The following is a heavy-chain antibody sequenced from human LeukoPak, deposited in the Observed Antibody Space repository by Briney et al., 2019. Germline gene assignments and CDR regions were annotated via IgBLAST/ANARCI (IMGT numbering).Heavy chain of an antibody. D-gene: IGHD1-26*01. CDR2: VSYDGSGE. V-gene: IGHV3-30*01. J-gene: IGHJ3*01. CDR3: ARDGVGTAFDL. Sequence: GRSLRLSYAASGFIFRSYPMHWVRQAPGKGLEWVAVVSYDGSGENYADSVNGRFTISRDNSKNTLYLQMNSLRAEDTAVFYCARDGVGTAFDLWGQGTMVTVSS. CDR1: GFIFRSYP.